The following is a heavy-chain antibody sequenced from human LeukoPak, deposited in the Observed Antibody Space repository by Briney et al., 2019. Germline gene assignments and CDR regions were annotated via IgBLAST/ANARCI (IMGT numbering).Heavy chain of an antibody. CDR2: INHSGST. D-gene: IGHD2-8*02. V-gene: IGHV4-34*01. J-gene: IGHJ6*02. CDR1: GGSFSGYD. CDR3: ASSLVLRYYYGMDV. Sequence: PSETLSLTCAVYGGSFSGYDWSWIRQPPGKGLEWIGEINHSGSTNYNPSLKSRVTISVDTSKNQFSLKLSSVTAADTAVYYCASSLVLRYYYGMDVWGQGTTVTVSS.